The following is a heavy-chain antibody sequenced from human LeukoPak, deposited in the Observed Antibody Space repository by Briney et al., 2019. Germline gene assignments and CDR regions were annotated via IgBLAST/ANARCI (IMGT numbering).Heavy chain of an antibody. CDR3: ARRVGATKYHDY. V-gene: IGHV4-39*01. D-gene: IGHD1-26*01. CDR1: GYSISRSSYY. Sequence: SETLSLTCTVSGYSISRSSYYWGWIRQPPGKGLEWIGGIYYDGTTYYNPSLKSRLTISVDTSKNQFSLKLSSVTATDTALYYCARRVGATKYHDYWGQGTLVTVSS. J-gene: IGHJ4*02. CDR2: IYYDGTT.